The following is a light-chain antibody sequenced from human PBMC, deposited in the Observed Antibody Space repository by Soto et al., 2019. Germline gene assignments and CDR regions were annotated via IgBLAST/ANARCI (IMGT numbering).Light chain of an antibody. CDR1: KSDIGVYDF. V-gene: IGLV2-8*01. CDR3: KSYAGSNTYV. Sequence: QSALTQPPSASGSPGQSVTISCTGTKSDIGVYDFVSWYQHHPGKAPRLIIYEVVQRPSGVPDRFSGSKSGNTASLTVSGLQAEDEADYFCKSYAGSNTYVFGSGTKV. J-gene: IGLJ1*01. CDR2: EVV.